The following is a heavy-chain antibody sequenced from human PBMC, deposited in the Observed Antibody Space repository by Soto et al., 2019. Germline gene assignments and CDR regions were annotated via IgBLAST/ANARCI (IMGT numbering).Heavy chain of an antibody. D-gene: IGHD3-10*01. J-gene: IGHJ4*02. V-gene: IGHV4-39*01. CDR1: GDSISSSSNYY. CDR3: ASFEIYGSGSYCEPYHFDY. CDR2: IYFSGRA. Sequence: QLQLQESGPGLVKPSETLSLTCTVSGDSISSSSNYYWGWIRQPPVKGLEWIGSIYFSGRAYYSPSLKGRVTISVDTAKNQFSLTLNSVTAADTAVYYCASFEIYGSGSYCEPYHFDYWRPGTLVTVSS.